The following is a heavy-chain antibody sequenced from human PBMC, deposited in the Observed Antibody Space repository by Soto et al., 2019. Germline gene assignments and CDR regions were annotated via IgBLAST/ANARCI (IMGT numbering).Heavy chain of an antibody. J-gene: IGHJ4*02. D-gene: IGHD1-26*01. V-gene: IGHV3-21*01. Sequence: GGSLRLSCAASGFPFSTYNMNWVRQAPGKGLEWVSSISSSTTDMYYAKSVKGRFTISRDNAKNSLYLHLKSLRAEDTAVYYCARPYSGSYSFDYWGQGTLVTVSS. CDR2: ISSSTTDM. CDR1: GFPFSTYN. CDR3: ARPYSGSYSFDY.